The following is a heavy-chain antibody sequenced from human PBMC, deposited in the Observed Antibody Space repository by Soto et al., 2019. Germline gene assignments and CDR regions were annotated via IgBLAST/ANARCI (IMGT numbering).Heavy chain of an antibody. CDR3: ARDIGFDYVN. CDR2: IYFTGST. J-gene: IGHJ4*02. D-gene: IGHD3-16*01. V-gene: IGHV4-30-4*01. Sequence: SETLSLTCTVSGDTVNNGDYFWSWIRQSPGKGLEWLGYIYFTGSTYYSPSLKSRLHISMDKSKNHFSLEMTSVTVADTAVYFCARDIGFDYVNWGQGTLVTVSS. CDR1: GDTVNNGDYF.